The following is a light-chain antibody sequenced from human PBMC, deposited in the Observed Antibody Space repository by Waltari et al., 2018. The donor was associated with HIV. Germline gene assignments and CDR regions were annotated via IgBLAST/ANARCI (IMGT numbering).Light chain of an antibody. CDR2: DVT. J-gene: IGLJ2*01. CDR3: SSYAGSAVV. CDR1: GNDVGGYND. V-gene: IGLV2-8*01. Sequence: QSALTQPPSASGSPGQSVTISRTGTGNDVGGYNDVSWYHLHPGKAPKLLLYDVTKRPSGVPDRFSGSKSGNTASLTVSGLQGDDEADYYCSSYAGSAVVFGGGTKLTGL.